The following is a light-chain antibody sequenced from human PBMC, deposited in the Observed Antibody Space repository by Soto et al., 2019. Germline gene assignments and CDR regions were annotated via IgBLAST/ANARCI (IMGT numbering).Light chain of an antibody. V-gene: IGLV1-40*01. Sequence: QAVVTQPPSVSGAPGQRVTISCTGGSSNIGAGYDVHWYQQLPGTAPKLLIYGNSNRPSGVPDRFSGSKSGTSASLAITGLQAEDEADYYCQSYDSSLSGYVGFGGGTKVTVL. CDR3: QSYDSSLSGYVG. J-gene: IGLJ2*01. CDR2: GNS. CDR1: SSNIGAGYD.